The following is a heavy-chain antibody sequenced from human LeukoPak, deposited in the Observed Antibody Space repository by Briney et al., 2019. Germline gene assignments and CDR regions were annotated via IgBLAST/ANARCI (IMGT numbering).Heavy chain of an antibody. CDR2: ISGAGNST. D-gene: IGHD1-26*01. V-gene: IGHV3-23*01. J-gene: IGHJ4*02. CDR3: AKDYTSGSYPSPHDY. CDR1: GFTFSRYA. Sequence: PGGSLRLSCAASGFTFSRYAMSWVRQAPGRGLEWVSGISGAGNSTSYADSVKGRFTISRDNSKNTLYLQMNSLRAEDTAVYHCAKDYTSGSYPSPHDYWGQGTLVTVSS.